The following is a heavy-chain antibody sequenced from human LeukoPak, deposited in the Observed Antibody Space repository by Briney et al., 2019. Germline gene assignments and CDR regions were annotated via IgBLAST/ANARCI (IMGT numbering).Heavy chain of an antibody. Sequence: GGSLRLSCAASEFTFSSYWMSWVRQAPGKGLEWVANIKLDGSEKYYVDSVKGRFTISRDNAKNSLYLQMNSLRAEDTAVYYCARDSGSEMATISLRWYFDLWGRGTQVTVSS. CDR1: EFTFSSYW. V-gene: IGHV3-7*01. CDR2: IKLDGSEK. D-gene: IGHD5-24*01. J-gene: IGHJ2*01. CDR3: ARDSGSEMATISLRWYFDL.